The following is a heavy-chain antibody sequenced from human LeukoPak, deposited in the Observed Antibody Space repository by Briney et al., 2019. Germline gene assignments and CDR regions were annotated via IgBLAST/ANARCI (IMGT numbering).Heavy chain of an antibody. CDR3: ARADCSSTSCYPHWYYYYGMDV. V-gene: IGHV1-69*13. Sequence: GASVKVSCKASGGTFSSYAISWVRQAPGQGLEWMGGIIPIFSTANYAQKFQGRATITADESTSTAYMELSSLRSEDTAVYYCARADCSSTSCYPHWYYYYGMDVWGQGTTVTVSS. D-gene: IGHD2-2*01. CDR1: GGTFSSYA. CDR2: IIPIFSTA. J-gene: IGHJ6*02.